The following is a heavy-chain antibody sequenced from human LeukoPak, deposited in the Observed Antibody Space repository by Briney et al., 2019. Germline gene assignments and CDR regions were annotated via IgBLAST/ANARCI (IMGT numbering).Heavy chain of an antibody. D-gene: IGHD3-16*01. V-gene: IGHV3-15*01. Sequence: GGSLRLSCAASGFIFSDGWMDWVRQAPGKGLEWVGRIKSQRYGGTADYAAPVKGRFTISRDDSKNTVYLQMNSLKTEDTAVYYCTTEGGHLYSSPFDYWGPGTLVTVSS. CDR1: GFIFSDGW. J-gene: IGHJ4*02. CDR3: TTEGGHLYSSPFDY. CDR2: IKSQRYGGTA.